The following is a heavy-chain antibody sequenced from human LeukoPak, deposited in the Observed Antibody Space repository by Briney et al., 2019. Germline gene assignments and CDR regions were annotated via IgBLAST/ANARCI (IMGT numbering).Heavy chain of an antibody. V-gene: IGHV4-31*03. J-gene: IGHJ6*02. D-gene: IGHD2-2*01. Sequence: PSETLSLTCTVSGGSISSGGSYWSWIRQHPGKGLEWIGYIYYSGSTYYNPSLKSRVTISVDTSKNQFSLKLSSVTAADTAVYYCARETRLVVVPAAINHKLYYYYGMDVWGQGTTVTVSS. CDR3: ARETRLVVVPAAINHKLYYYYGMDV. CDR1: GGSISSGGSY. CDR2: IYYSGST.